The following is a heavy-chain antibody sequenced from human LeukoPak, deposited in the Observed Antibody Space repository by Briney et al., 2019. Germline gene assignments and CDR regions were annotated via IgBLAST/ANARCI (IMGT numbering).Heavy chain of an antibody. CDR1: GFTVSSNY. V-gene: IGHV3-53*01. CDR2: IYSGGST. Sequence: GGSLRLSCAASGFTVSSNYKSWVRQAPGKGLEWVSVIYSGGSTYYADSVKGRFTISRDNSKNTLYLQMNSLRAEDTAVYYCARSVTTRPWGAFDIWGQGTMVTVSS. D-gene: IGHD7-27*01. J-gene: IGHJ3*02. CDR3: ARSVTTRPWGAFDI.